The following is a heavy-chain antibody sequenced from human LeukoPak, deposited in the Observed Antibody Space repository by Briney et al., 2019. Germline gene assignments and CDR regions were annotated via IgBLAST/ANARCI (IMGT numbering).Heavy chain of an antibody. J-gene: IGHJ4*02. CDR3: ARDQVAGATAGTFDY. CDR1: GYTFPSFG. Sequence: ASVTVSCKASGYTFPSFGISWVRQAPGQGLEWMGWISAYNGHTNYAQNLQGRVTMTTDTSTSTAYMELTSLRSDDTAVYFCARDQVAGATAGTFDYWGQGTLVTVSS. D-gene: IGHD1-26*01. CDR2: ISAYNGHT. V-gene: IGHV1-18*01.